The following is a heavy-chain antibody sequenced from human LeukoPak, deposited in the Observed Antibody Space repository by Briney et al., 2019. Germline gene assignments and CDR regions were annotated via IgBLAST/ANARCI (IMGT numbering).Heavy chain of an antibody. Sequence: GGSLRLSCAASGFTFSTFSMNWVRQAPGKGLEWVSSISGRSNYIYYADSVRGRVTISRDNAKNLWYLQMNDLRLEDTAVYYCARTARHLDYWGQGTLVTVSS. CDR2: ISGRSNYI. CDR1: GFTFSTFS. V-gene: IGHV3-21*01. J-gene: IGHJ4*02. D-gene: IGHD5-18*01. CDR3: ARTARHLDY.